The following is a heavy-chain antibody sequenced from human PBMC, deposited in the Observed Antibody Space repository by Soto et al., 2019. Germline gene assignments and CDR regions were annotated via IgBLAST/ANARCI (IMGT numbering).Heavy chain of an antibody. D-gene: IGHD2-2*01. CDR2: IVVGTGST. Sequence: QLQLVQSGPEMKKPGTSVKVSCKASGFIFGTSAIQWVRQARGHRLECIGWIVVGTGSTHYAQKVQESVTNNRDMCPSTAFMELSSLMSDDTAVYYGAAHRLPTDPYKWVDPCGQGTLVTVCS. CDR1: GFIFGTSA. V-gene: IGHV1-58*02. CDR3: AAHRLPTDPYKWVDP. J-gene: IGHJ5*02.